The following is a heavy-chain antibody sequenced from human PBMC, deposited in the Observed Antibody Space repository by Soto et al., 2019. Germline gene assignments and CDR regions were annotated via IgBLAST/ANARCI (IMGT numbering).Heavy chain of an antibody. Sequence: EVQLVESGGGLVKPGGSLRLSCAVSGFTFSNAWMTWVRQAPGKGLEWVGRIKSGTDGGTTDYAVPVKGRLTISRVDSNNTLYLEMTSLKTASPAVYYCPTGLDAFVQAVIVGYFDYWGQGSLVTVSS. CDR3: PTGLDAFVQAVIVGYFDY. CDR2: IKSGTDGGTT. V-gene: IGHV3-15*01. J-gene: IGHJ4*02. D-gene: IGHD3-10*02. CDR1: GFTFSNAW.